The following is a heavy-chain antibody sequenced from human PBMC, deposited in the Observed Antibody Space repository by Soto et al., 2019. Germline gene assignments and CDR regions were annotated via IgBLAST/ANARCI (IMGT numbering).Heavy chain of an antibody. D-gene: IGHD4-17*01. V-gene: IGHV3-33*01. CDR3: AREGMNAVTDY. CDR1: GFTFSSYG. Sequence: PGGSLRLSCAASGFTFSSYGMHWVRQAPGKGLEWVAAIWFDGSNKYYADSVKGRFTISRDNSKNTLYMQMNSLRAEDTAAYYCAREGMNAVTDYWGQGTLVTVSS. J-gene: IGHJ4*02. CDR2: IWFDGSNK.